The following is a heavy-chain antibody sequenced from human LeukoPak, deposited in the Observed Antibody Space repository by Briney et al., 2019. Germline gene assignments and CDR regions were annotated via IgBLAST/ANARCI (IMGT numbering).Heavy chain of an antibody. Sequence: PGGSLRLSCAASGFTFSNYAMSWVRQAPGKGLDWVSVISVSDGSTNYAASVRGRFTISRDNSKNTLFLQMNSLRADDTAVYYCVKDPSVGLATGYWGQGTPVTVSS. V-gene: IGHV3-23*01. CDR1: GFTFSNYA. J-gene: IGHJ4*02. D-gene: IGHD5-12*01. CDR2: ISVSDGST. CDR3: VKDPSVGLATGY.